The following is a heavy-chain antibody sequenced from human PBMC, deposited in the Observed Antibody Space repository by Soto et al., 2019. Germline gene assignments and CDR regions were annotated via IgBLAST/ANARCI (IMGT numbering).Heavy chain of an antibody. J-gene: IGHJ4*02. CDR1: GFTFSSYW. Sequence: EAQLVESGGGLVQPGGSLRLSCAASGFTFSSYWMHWVRQAPGKGLVWVSRIKTDGSITSYADSVQGRFTISRDNAKNTLYLKMNSLRPGDRAVYYCERVGSGWYHFDYGGQGPLVTVSS. CDR3: ERVGSGWYHFDY. V-gene: IGHV3-74*01. CDR2: IKTDGSIT. D-gene: IGHD6-19*01.